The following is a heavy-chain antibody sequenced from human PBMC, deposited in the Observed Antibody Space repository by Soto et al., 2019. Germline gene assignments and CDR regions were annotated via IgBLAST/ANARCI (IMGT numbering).Heavy chain of an antibody. Sequence: SETLSLTCTVSGGSISSGGYYWSWIRQHPGKGLEWIGYIYYSGSTYYNPSLKSRVTISVDTSKNQFSLKLSSMTAADTAVYYCARVISDSSGYYLDYWGQGTLVTVSS. D-gene: IGHD3-22*01. CDR2: IYYSGST. V-gene: IGHV4-31*03. J-gene: IGHJ4*02. CDR1: GGSISSGGYY. CDR3: ARVISDSSGYYLDY.